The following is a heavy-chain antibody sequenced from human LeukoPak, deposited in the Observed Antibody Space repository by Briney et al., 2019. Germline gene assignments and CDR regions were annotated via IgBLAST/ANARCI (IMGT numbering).Heavy chain of an antibody. J-gene: IGHJ4*02. Sequence: GGSLRLSCAASGFTFSDYYMSWIRQAPGKGLEWDSYISSSGSTIYYADSVKGRFTISRDNAKNSLYLQMNSLRAEDTAVYYCAREGDCSSTSCWYFDYWGQGTLVTVSS. CDR2: ISSSGSTI. V-gene: IGHV3-11*01. CDR3: AREGDCSSTSCWYFDY. D-gene: IGHD2-2*01. CDR1: GFTFSDYY.